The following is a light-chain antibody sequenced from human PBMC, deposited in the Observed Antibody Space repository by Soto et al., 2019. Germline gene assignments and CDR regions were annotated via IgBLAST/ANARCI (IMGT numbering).Light chain of an antibody. CDR1: QDISNY. Sequence: DIQITQSPSALSASVGDRVTITCQASQDISNYLNWYQQKLGKAPKVLIYKASNLESGVPSRFSGSGSETEFTLTISSLQPDDFATYYCQQYNVYSTFGGGTRLAIK. CDR2: KAS. J-gene: IGKJ5*01. V-gene: IGKV1-5*03. CDR3: QQYNVYST.